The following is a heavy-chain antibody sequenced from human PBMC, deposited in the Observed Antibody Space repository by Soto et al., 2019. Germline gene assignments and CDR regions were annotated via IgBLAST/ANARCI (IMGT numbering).Heavy chain of an antibody. J-gene: IGHJ4*02. CDR2: IYSSGNT. CDR1: GGSISGYY. V-gene: IGHV4-59*01. Sequence: LSLTCSVTGGSISGYYWSWIRQPPGKGLEWIGYIYSSGNTNYNTSLKSRVTILVDTSKNQFSLKLNSVTAADTAVYYCAREVRAAANTYYFDYWGQGTPVT. D-gene: IGHD6-13*01. CDR3: AREVRAAANTYYFDY.